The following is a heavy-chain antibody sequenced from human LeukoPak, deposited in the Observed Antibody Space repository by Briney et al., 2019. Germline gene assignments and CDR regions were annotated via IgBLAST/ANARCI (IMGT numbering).Heavy chain of an antibody. CDR1: GFTFSSYA. CDR2: ISYDGSNK. V-gene: IGHV3-30*04. D-gene: IGHD3-22*01. CDR3: ARDRGEFITMIVVVAYYFDY. Sequence: GGSLRLSCAASGFTFSSYAMHWVRQAPGKGLEWVAVISYDGSNKYYADSVKGRFTISRDNSKNTLYLQMNSLRAEDTAVYYCARDRGEFITMIVVVAYYFDYWGQGTLVTVSS. J-gene: IGHJ4*02.